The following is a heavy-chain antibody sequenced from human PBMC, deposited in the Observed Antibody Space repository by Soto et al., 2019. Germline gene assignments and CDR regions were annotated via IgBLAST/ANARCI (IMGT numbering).Heavy chain of an antibody. J-gene: IGHJ2*01. CDR2: ISDSSSNT. CDR1: GFTFSDYY. CDR3: VRRFITGSYPNWYFDL. Sequence: QVQLVESGGGLVKPGGSLRLSCAASGFTFSDYYMSWIRQAPGKGLEWLSYISDSSSNTNYADSVKGRFTISRDNAKNSLYLQMNSLRAEDTAVYYCVRRFITGSYPNWYFDLWGRGTLVTVSS. V-gene: IGHV3-11*05. D-gene: IGHD3-10*01.